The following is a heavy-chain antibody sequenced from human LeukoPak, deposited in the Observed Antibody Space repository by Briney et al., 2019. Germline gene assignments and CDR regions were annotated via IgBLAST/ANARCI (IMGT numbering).Heavy chain of an antibody. CDR1: GFTFSSYA. J-gene: IGHJ6*02. V-gene: IGHV3-23*01. Sequence: SGGSLRLSCAASGFTFSSYAMSWVRQAPGKGLEWVSAISGSGGSTYYADSVKGRFTISRDNSKNTLYLQMNSLRVEDTAVYYCAKATGTYYYYYGMDVWGQGTTVTVSS. CDR3: AKATGTYYYYYGMDV. CDR2: ISGSGGST. D-gene: IGHD2-8*02.